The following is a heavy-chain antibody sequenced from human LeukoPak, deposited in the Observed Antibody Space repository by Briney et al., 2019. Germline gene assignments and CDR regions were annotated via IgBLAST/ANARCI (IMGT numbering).Heavy chain of an antibody. J-gene: IGHJ6*02. CDR2: ISYDGSNK. CDR1: GFTFSSYW. D-gene: IGHD3-22*01. Sequence: GGSLRLSCAASGFTFSSYWMSWVRQAPGKGLEWVAVISYDGSNKYYADSVKGRFTISRDNSKNTLYLQMNSLRAEDTAVYYCARDDRLGSSGNYGMDVWGQGTTVTVSS. V-gene: IGHV3-30-3*01. CDR3: ARDDRLGSSGNYGMDV.